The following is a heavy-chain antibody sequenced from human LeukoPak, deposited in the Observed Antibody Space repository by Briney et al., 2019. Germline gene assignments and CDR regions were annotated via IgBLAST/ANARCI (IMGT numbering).Heavy chain of an antibody. J-gene: IGHJ4*02. V-gene: IGHV1-2*02. CDR2: INPNSGGT. CDR3: ARATGYCSGGSCYSWYYSDY. CDR1: GYTFTGYN. D-gene: IGHD2-15*01. Sequence: ASVKVSCKASGYTFTGYNMHWVRQAPGQGLEWMGWINPNSGGTNYAQKFQGRGTMTRDTSISTAYMELSRLRSDDTAVYYCARATGYCSGGSCYSWYYSDYWGQGTLVTVSS.